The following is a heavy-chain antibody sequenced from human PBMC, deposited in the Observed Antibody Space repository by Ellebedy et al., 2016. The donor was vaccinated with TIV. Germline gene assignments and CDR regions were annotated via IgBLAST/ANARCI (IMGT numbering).Heavy chain of an antibody. V-gene: IGHV4-59*01. J-gene: IGHJ6*02. CDR1: VGSISSYY. CDR3: ARGEVTLYYYGMDV. CDR2: IYYSGST. Sequence: MPGGSLRLSSTASVGSISSYYWSWIRQPQGKGLEWIGYIYYSGSTNYNPSLKSRVTISVDTSKNQFSLKLSSVTAADTAVYYCARGEVTLYYYGMDVWGQGTTVTVSS.